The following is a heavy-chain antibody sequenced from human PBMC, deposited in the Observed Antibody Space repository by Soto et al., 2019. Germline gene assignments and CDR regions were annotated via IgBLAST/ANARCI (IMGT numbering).Heavy chain of an antibody. CDR2: FYYTGTT. V-gene: IGHV4-61*01. CDR1: GASLSSGSYY. CDR3: ERISYWVKDY. Sequence: SETLSLTCTVSGASLSSGSYYWSWIRQPPGKGLEWIGYFYYTGTTKYNPSLESRVTISADTSKNQFSLNLTSVTAADKAVYYCERISYWVKDYWGQGALVTVSS. D-gene: IGHD2-8*02. J-gene: IGHJ4*02.